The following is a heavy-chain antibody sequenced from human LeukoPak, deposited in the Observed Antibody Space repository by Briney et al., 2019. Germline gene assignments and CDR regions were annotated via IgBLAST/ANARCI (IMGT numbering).Heavy chain of an antibody. V-gene: IGHV1-2*02. Sequence: VASVKVSCKASGYTFTGYYMLWVRQAPGQGLEWMGWINPNSGGTNYAQKFQGGVTMTRDTSISTAYMELSRLRSDDTAVYYCARESRDLGGDNWFDPWGQGTLVTVSS. D-gene: IGHD1-26*01. CDR2: INPNSGGT. CDR3: ARESRDLGGDNWFDP. CDR1: GYTFTGYY. J-gene: IGHJ5*02.